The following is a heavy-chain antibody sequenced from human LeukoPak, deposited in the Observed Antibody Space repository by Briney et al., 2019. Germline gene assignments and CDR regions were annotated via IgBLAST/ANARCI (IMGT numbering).Heavy chain of an antibody. Sequence: SETLSLTCTVSGGSISSYYWSWIRQPPGKGLEWIGYIYYSGSTNYNPSLKSRVTISVDTSKNQFSLKLSSVTAADTAVYYCARQYPPGYYDTSGYFDYWGRGTLVTVSS. CDR3: ARQYPPGYYDTSGYFDY. J-gene: IGHJ4*02. CDR2: IYYSGST. D-gene: IGHD3-22*01. V-gene: IGHV4-59*08. CDR1: GGSISSYY.